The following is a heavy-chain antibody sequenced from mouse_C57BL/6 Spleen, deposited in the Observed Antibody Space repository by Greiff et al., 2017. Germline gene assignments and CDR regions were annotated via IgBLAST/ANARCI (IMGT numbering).Heavy chain of an antibody. D-gene: IGHD1-1*01. J-gene: IGHJ2*01. Sequence: VQLQQSGAELVKPGASVKISCKASGYAFSSYWMNWVKQRPGKGLEWIGQIYPGDGDTNYNGKFKGKATLTADKSSSTAYMQLSSLTSEDSAVYFCARSSVVAMNYFDYWGQGTTLTVSS. V-gene: IGHV1-80*01. CDR2: IYPGDGDT. CDR1: GYAFSSYW. CDR3: ARSSVVAMNYFDY.